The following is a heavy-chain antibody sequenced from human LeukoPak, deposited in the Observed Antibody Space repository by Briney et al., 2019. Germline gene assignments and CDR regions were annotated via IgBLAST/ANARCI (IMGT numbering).Heavy chain of an antibody. V-gene: IGHV3-33*01. J-gene: IGHJ4*02. CDR3: AREPRWYYFDY. CDR2: IWYDGSNK. Sequence: PGGSLRLSCAASGFTFSSYGMHWVRQAPGKGLEWVAVIWYDGSNKYYADSVKGRFTISRDNSKNTLYLQMNSLRAEDTAVYYCAREPRWYYFDYWGQGTLVTVSS. CDR1: GFTFSSYG. D-gene: IGHD2-15*01.